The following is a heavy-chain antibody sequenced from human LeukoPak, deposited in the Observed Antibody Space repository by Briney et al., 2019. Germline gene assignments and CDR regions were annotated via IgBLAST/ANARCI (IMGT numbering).Heavy chain of an antibody. J-gene: IGHJ4*02. V-gene: IGHV3-21*01. CDR3: ARDSSGVYLGY. Sequence: GRSLRLSCAASGFTFSSYSMNWVRQAPGKGLEWVSSISSSSSYIYYADSVKGRFTISRDNAKNSLYLQMNRLRAEETAVYYCARDSSGVYLGYWGQGTLVTVFS. CDR2: ISSSSSYI. CDR1: GFTFSSYS. D-gene: IGHD2-8*01.